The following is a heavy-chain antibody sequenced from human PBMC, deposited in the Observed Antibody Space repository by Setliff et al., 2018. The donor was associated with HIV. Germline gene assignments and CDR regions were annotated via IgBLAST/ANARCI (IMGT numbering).Heavy chain of an antibody. CDR1: AFTFSNYA. CDR3: ARDTEMKTTTDAFDI. D-gene: IGHD1-1*01. CDR2: ISPDGSGQ. V-gene: IGHV3-30*04. Sequence: TGGSLRLSCAASAFTFSNYAMYWVRQAPGKGLDWVAVISPDGSGQSYPDSVKGRFTISRDNSKNTMYLEMNSLRAEDTAVYYCARDTEMKTTTDAFDIWGPGTMVTVSS. J-gene: IGHJ3*02.